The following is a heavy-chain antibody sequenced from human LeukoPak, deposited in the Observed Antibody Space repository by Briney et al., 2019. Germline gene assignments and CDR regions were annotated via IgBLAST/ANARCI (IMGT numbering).Heavy chain of an antibody. CDR1: GLTFDDYA. V-gene: IGHV3-9*01. CDR2: ISWNSGSI. J-gene: IGHJ6*02. Sequence: PGGSLRLSCAASGLTFDDYAMHWVRQAPGKGLEWVSGISWNSGSIGYADSVKGRFTISRDNAKNSLYLQMNSLRAEDTALYYCAKDKGSGYYYYGMDVWGQGTTATVSS. D-gene: IGHD3-10*01. CDR3: AKDKGSGYYYYGMDV.